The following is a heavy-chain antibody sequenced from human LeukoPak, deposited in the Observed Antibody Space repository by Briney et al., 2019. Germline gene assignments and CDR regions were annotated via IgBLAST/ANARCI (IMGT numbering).Heavy chain of an antibody. Sequence: GGSLRLSCAASGFTVSSNYMSWVRQAPGKGLEWVSVIYSGGSTYCADSVKGRFTISRDNSKNTLYLQMNSLRAEDTAVYYCAREQPGYFDYWGQGTLVTVSS. CDR2: IYSGGST. V-gene: IGHV3-66*02. CDR3: AREQPGYFDY. J-gene: IGHJ4*02. D-gene: IGHD1-26*01. CDR1: GFTVSSNY.